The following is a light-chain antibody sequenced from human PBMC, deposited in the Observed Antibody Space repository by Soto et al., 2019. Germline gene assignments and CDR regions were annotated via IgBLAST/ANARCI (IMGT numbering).Light chain of an antibody. CDR2: EVT. CDR1: SRDIGTSNL. V-gene: IGLV2-23*02. Sequence: QSVLTQPASVSGSPGHSITISCTGTSRDIGTSNLVSWYQQYPGKAPKLMIYEVTKRPSGISYRFSGSKSGNTASLTISGLQPEDEADYYCSSFTGISTSLFVFGTGTKVTVL. J-gene: IGLJ1*01. CDR3: SSFTGISTSLFV.